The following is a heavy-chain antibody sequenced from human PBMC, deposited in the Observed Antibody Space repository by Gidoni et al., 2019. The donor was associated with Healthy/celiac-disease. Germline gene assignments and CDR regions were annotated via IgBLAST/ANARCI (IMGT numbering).Heavy chain of an antibody. CDR2: INHSGST. Sequence: QVQLQQWGAGLLKPSETLSLTCAVYGGSFSGYYWSWIRQPPGKGLEWIGEINHSGSTNYNPSLKSRVTISVDTSKNQFSLKLSSVTAADTAVYYCARGSLKLPRPYYYGSGSTYYFDYWGQGTLVTVSS. CDR3: ARGSLKLPRPYYYGSGSTYYFDY. V-gene: IGHV4-34*01. D-gene: IGHD3-10*01. J-gene: IGHJ4*02. CDR1: GGSFSGYY.